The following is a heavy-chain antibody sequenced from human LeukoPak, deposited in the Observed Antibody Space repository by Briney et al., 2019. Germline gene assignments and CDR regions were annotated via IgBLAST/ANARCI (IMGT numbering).Heavy chain of an antibody. J-gene: IGHJ4*02. Sequence: GESLRLSCAASGFTFTTYWMSWVRQAPGKGLEWVANIKQDGTEKYYVDSVKGRFTISRDNAKNSLYLQMNSLRAEDTAVYYCAKSNGDYVSVLDYWGQGTLVTVSS. V-gene: IGHV3-7*01. CDR1: GFTFTTYW. CDR2: IKQDGTEK. D-gene: IGHD4-17*01. CDR3: AKSNGDYVSVLDY.